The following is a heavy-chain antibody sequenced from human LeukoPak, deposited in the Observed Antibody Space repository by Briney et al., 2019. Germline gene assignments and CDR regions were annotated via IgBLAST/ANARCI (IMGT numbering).Heavy chain of an antibody. V-gene: IGHV3-48*01. Sequence: PGGSLRLSCAASGFTFSSYSMNWVRQAPGKGLEWVSYISSSSSTIYYADSVKGRFTISRDNAKNSLYLQMNSLRAEDTAVYYCARASSSWYRGRTLIDYYYYYYMDVWGKGTTVTVSS. CDR2: ISSSSSTI. J-gene: IGHJ6*03. CDR1: GFTFSSYS. CDR3: ARASSSWYRGRTLIDYYYYYYMDV. D-gene: IGHD6-13*01.